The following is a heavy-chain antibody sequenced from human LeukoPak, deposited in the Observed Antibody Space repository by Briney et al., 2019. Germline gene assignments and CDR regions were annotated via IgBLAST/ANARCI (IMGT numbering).Heavy chain of an antibody. J-gene: IGHJ5*02. CDR3: ARGYYDSSGYYYAFWFDP. CDR2: INTNTGNP. D-gene: IGHD3-22*01. V-gene: IGHV7-4-1*04. CDR1: GYTFTSYA. Sequence: ASVKVSCKASGYTFTSYAMNWVRQAPGQGLEWMGWINTNTGNPTYAQGFTGRFVFSLDTSVSMAYLQISSLKAEDAAVYYCARGYYDSSGYYYAFWFDPWGQGTLVTVSS.